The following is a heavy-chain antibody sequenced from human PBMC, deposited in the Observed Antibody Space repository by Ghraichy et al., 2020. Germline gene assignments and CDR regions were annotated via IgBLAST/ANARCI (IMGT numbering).Heavy chain of an antibody. CDR3: ARVKGYCGGDCYGVYYYYYYMDV. V-gene: IGHV4-34*01. D-gene: IGHD2-21*01. CDR1: GGSFSGYY. CDR2: INHSGST. Sequence: SETLSLTCAVYGGSFSGYYWSWIRQPPGKGLEWIGEINHSGSTNYNPSLKSRVTISVGTSKNQFSLKLSSVTAADTAVYYCARVKGYCGGDCYGVYYYYYYMDVWGKGTTVTVSS. J-gene: IGHJ6*03.